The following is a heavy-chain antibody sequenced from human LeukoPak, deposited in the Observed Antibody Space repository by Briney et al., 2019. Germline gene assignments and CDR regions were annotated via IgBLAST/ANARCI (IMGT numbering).Heavy chain of an antibody. V-gene: IGHV3-43*02. CDR1: GFTFDDSA. CDR3: AKDIGEQWFFDY. J-gene: IGHJ4*02. Sequence: PGGSLRLSCATSGFTFDDSAMHWVRQAPGKGLEWVSLISGDGGSTYYADCVKGRFTISRDNSKNSLYLQMNSLRTEDTALYYCAKDIGEQWFFDYWGQGTLVAVSS. CDR2: ISGDGGST. D-gene: IGHD3-10*01.